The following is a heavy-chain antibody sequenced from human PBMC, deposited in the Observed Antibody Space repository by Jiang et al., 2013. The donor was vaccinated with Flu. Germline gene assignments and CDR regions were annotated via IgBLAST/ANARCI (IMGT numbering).Heavy chain of an antibody. CDR3: ARDIGYYYDSSGYSGGLDY. J-gene: IGHJ4*02. V-gene: IGHV1-69*01. CDR1: GGTFSSYA. CDR2: IIPIFGTA. Sequence: SGAEVKKPGSSVKVSCKASGGTFSSYAISWVRQAPGQGLEWMGGIIPIFGTANYAQKFQGRVTITADESTSTAYMELSSLRSEDTAVYYCARDIGYYYDSSGYSGGLDYWGQGTLVTVSS. D-gene: IGHD3-22*01.